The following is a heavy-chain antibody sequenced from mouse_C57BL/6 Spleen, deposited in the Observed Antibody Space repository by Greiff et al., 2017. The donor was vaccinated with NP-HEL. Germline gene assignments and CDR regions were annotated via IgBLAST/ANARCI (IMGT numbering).Heavy chain of an antibody. D-gene: IGHD2-3*01. V-gene: IGHV1-47*01. J-gene: IGHJ3*01. CDR2: FHPYNDDT. CDR3: ARIYDGYSAWFAY. CDR1: GYTFTTYP. Sequence: VKLVESGAELVKPGASVKMSCKASGYTFTTYPIEWMKQNHGKSLEWIGNFHPYNDDTKYNEKFKGKATLTVEKSSSTVYLELSRLTSDDSAVYYCARIYDGYSAWFAYWGQGTLVTVSA.